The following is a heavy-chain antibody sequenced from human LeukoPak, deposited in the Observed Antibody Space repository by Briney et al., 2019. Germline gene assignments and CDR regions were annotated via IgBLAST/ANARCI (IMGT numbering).Heavy chain of an antibody. CDR3: ARGDPYYYDSSGYGYFDY. D-gene: IGHD3-22*01. V-gene: IGHV4-4*08. CDR2: IYTSGST. J-gene: IGHJ4*02. CDR1: GGSISSYY. Sequence: SETLSLTCTVSGGSISSYYWSCIRQPPGKGLEWIGRIYTSGSTNYNPSLKSRVTISVDTSKNQFSLKLSSVTAADTAVYYCARGDPYYYDSSGYGYFDYWGQGTLVTVSS.